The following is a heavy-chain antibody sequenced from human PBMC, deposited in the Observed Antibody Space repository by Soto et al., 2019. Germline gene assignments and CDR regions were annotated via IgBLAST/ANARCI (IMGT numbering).Heavy chain of an antibody. CDR2: ISGSGGST. CDR1: GFTFSSYA. Sequence: GGSLRLSCAASGFTFSSYAMSWVRQAPGKGLEWVSAISGSGGSTYYADSVKGRFTISRDNSKNTLYLQMNSLRAEDTAVYYCADLYDYIWGSYRPPLAYWGQGTLVTVSS. V-gene: IGHV3-23*01. J-gene: IGHJ4*02. CDR3: ADLYDYIWGSYRPPLAY. D-gene: IGHD3-16*02.